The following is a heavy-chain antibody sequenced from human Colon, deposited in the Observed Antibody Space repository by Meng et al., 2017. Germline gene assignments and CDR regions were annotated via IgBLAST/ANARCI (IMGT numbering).Heavy chain of an antibody. Sequence: VQRLDAGPGLVMPAGTLSLSCAVSGGAITTNSFWSWVRQSPEKVLGWIGQIDHRGDPYYNPSLKSRVTMSVDRSKSQVSLQLTSVTAADTAVYYCARHGGYYQDYWGQGTLVTVSS. D-gene: IGHD4-23*01. CDR2: IDHRGDP. J-gene: IGHJ4*02. CDR3: ARHGGYYQDY. CDR1: GGAITTNSF. V-gene: IGHV4-4*02.